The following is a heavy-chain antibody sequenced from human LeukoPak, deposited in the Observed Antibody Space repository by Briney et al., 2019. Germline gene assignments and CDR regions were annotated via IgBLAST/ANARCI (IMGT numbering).Heavy chain of an antibody. CDR1: GGSFSGYY. J-gene: IGHJ4*02. CDR2: INHSGST. V-gene: IGHV4-34*01. D-gene: IGHD3-10*01. Sequence: SETLSLTCAVYGGSFSGYYWSWIRQPPGKGLEWIGEINHSGSTYYNPSLKSRVTISVDTSKNQFSLKLSSVTAADTAVYYCARLRGSRITMVRGVFDYWGQGTLVTVSS. CDR3: ARLRGSRITMVRGVFDY.